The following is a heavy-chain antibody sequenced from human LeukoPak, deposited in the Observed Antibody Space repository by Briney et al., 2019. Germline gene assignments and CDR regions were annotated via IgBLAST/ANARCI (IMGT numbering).Heavy chain of an antibody. CDR2: MNPNSGNT. J-gene: IGHJ6*03. CDR1: GYTFISYD. D-gene: IGHD5-18*01. V-gene: IGHV1-8*03. Sequence: ASVKVSCXASGYTFISYDINWVRQANGQGLEWMGWMNPNSGNTGYAQKFQGRVTITRNTSISTAYMELSSLRSEDTAVYYCARRGYSYGQVYYYYYMDVWGKGTTVTVSS. CDR3: ARRGYSYGQVYYYYYMDV.